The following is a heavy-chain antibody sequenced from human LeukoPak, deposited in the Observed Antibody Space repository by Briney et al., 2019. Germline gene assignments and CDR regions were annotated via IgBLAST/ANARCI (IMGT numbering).Heavy chain of an antibody. CDR2: INPNSGGT. D-gene: IGHD2-15*01. CDR3: ARDPTPTIVVVVAASLDP. Sequence: ASVKVSCKASGYTFTGYYMHWVRQAPGQGLEWMGWINPNSGGTNYAQKFQGRVTMTRDTSISTAYMELSRLRSDDTAVYYCARDPTPTIVVVVAASLDPWGQGTLVTVSS. J-gene: IGHJ5*02. V-gene: IGHV1-2*02. CDR1: GYTFTGYY.